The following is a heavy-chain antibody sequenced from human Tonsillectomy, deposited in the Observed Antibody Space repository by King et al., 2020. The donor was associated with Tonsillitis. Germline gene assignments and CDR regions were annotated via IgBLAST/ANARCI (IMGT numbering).Heavy chain of an antibody. D-gene: IGHD3-10*01. Sequence: QLPESGPGLVKPSETLSLTCTVSGGSISSYYWSWIRQPPGKGLEWIGYFYYSGSTNYNPSLKSRVTMSVDTSKNQFSLKLSSVTAADTATYYCARLWLGESPYFDYWGQGTLVIVSS. CDR3: ARLWLGESPYFDY. CDR1: GGSISSYY. V-gene: IGHV4-59*08. CDR2: FYYSGST. J-gene: IGHJ4*02.